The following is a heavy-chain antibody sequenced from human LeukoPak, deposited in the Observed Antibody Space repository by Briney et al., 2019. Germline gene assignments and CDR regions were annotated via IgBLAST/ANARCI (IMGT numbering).Heavy chain of an antibody. Sequence: PGESLKISCKGSGYSFTSYWIGWVRQMPGKGLEWMGIIYPGDSDTRHSPSFQGQVTISADKSMSTAYLQWSSLKASDSAMYYCATNTMFRGIHAFDIWGQGTMVTVSS. CDR1: GYSFTSYW. J-gene: IGHJ3*02. D-gene: IGHD3-10*01. CDR2: IYPGDSDT. CDR3: ATNTMFRGIHAFDI. V-gene: IGHV5-51*01.